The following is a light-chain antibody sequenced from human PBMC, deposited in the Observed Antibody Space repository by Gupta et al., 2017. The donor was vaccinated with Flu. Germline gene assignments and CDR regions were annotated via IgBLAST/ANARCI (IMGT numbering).Light chain of an antibody. CDR1: NLGRRG. CDR2: DDG. J-gene: IGLJ2*01. CDR3: QVWDSASLGG. V-gene: IGLV3-21*02. Sequence: PGQTATITCGGHNLGRRGVHWYQQRPGQAPRLVLYDDGDRPSGIPERFTGPKSGDTATLSISRVEAGDEADYYCQVWDSASLGGFGGGTRLTVL.